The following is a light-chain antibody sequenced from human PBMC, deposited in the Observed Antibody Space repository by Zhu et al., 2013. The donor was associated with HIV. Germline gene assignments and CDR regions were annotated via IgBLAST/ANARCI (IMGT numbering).Light chain of an antibody. CDR2: KAS. Sequence: DIHMTQSPSILSASVGDRVIITCRASQRMSVWLAWYQQKPGKAPKLLIYKASNLESGVPSRFSGSGSGSEFTLTISSLQPEDFAYYYCQQYSSSPWTFGQGTKVEVK. V-gene: IGKV1-5*03. J-gene: IGKJ1*01. CDR3: QQYSSSPWT. CDR1: QRMSVW.